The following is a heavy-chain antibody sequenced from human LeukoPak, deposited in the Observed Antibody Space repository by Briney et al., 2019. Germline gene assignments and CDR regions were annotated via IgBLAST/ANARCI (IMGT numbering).Heavy chain of an antibody. D-gene: IGHD2-21*02. CDR1: VGAISSSSYY. CDR2: IYYSVGT. CDR3: ARSGDPTAIDY. J-gene: IGHJ4*02. V-gene: IGHV4-39*01. Sequence: SETLSLTCTVSVGAISSSSYYWGWIRQPPGKGPGWVGGIYYSVGTYYNPSPKRRVTISGDTSKNPFSLKLSSVTAADTAVYYCARSGDPTAIDYWGQGTLVTVSS.